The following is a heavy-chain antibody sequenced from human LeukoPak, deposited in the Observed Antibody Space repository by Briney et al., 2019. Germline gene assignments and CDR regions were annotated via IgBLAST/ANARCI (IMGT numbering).Heavy chain of an antibody. V-gene: IGHV4-38-2*02. Sequence: PSEPLSLTCTVSGYSISSGYFWGWIRQPPGKGLEWIGNFYYSGITYYNPSLKSRVSISVDTSKNQVSLKLSSVTAADTAVYYCARDMRTVDAFDIWGQGAMVTVSS. CDR3: ARDMRTVDAFDI. CDR1: GYSISSGYF. D-gene: IGHD1-14*01. CDR2: FYYSGIT. J-gene: IGHJ3*02.